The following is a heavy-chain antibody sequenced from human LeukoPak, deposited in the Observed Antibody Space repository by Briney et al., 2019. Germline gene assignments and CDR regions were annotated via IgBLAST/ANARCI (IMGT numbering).Heavy chain of an antibody. CDR2: INHSGST. Sequence: SETLSLTCAVYGGSFSGYYWSWIRQPPGKGLEWIGEINHSGSTNYNPSLKGRVTISVDTSKNQFSLKLSSVTAADTAVYYCARWWEFGGVSPIWGQGTMVTVSS. CDR3: ARWWEFGGVSPI. V-gene: IGHV4-34*01. J-gene: IGHJ3*02. CDR1: GGSFSGYY. D-gene: IGHD3-16*01.